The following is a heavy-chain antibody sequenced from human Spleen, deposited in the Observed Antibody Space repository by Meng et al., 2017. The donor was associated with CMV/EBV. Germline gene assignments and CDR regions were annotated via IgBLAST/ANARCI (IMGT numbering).Heavy chain of an antibody. V-gene: IGHV3-7*01. CDR1: GFTFSSYW. CDR3: ARDPRGIVGATFWVDP. D-gene: IGHD1-26*01. CDR2: ISQSGSEK. J-gene: IGHJ5*02. Sequence: GESLKISCAASGFTFSSYWMNWVRQAPGKGLEWVANISQSGSEKYYVDSVKGRFTISRDNAKNSLYLQMNSLRAEDTAGYYCARDPRGIVGATFWVDPWGQGTLVTVSS.